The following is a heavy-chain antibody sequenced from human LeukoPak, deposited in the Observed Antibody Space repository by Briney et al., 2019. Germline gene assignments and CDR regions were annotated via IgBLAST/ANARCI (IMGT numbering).Heavy chain of an antibody. CDR1: GGSISSGGHY. J-gene: IGHJ5*02. Sequence: SQTLSLTCTVSGGSISSGGHYWSWIRQHPGKGLKWIGYIYYSGSTYYNPSLKSRVTISVDTSKNQFSLKLSSVTAADTAVYYCARGYVDSSGWSPNWLDPWGQGTLVTVSS. D-gene: IGHD6-19*01. CDR3: ARGYVDSSGWSPNWLDP. V-gene: IGHV4-31*03. CDR2: IYYSGST.